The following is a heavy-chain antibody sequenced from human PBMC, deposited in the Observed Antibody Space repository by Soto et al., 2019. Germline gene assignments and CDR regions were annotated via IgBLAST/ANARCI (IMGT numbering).Heavy chain of an antibody. Sequence: GASVKVSCKASGGTFSSYAISWVRQAPGQGLEWMGGIIPIFGTANYAQKFQGRVTITADESTSTAYMELSSLRSEDTAVFYCARVYSSGRTRTRSFDYWGQGTLVTVSS. V-gene: IGHV1-69*13. CDR1: GGTFSSYA. D-gene: IGHD6-19*01. CDR2: IIPIFGTA. CDR3: ARVYSSGRTRTRSFDY. J-gene: IGHJ4*02.